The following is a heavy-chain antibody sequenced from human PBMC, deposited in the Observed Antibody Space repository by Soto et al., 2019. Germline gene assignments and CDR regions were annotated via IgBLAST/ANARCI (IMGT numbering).Heavy chain of an antibody. CDR2: ISAYNGNT. V-gene: IGHV1-18*01. D-gene: IGHD5-12*01. CDR1: GGTFSSYA. J-gene: IGHJ4*02. Sequence: GASVKVSCKASGGTFSSYAISWVRQAPGQGLEWMGWISAYNGNTNYAQKLQGRVTMTTDTSTSTAYMELRSLRSDDTAVYYCAVFIVATPSTFDYWGQGTLVTVSS. CDR3: AVFIVATPSTFDY.